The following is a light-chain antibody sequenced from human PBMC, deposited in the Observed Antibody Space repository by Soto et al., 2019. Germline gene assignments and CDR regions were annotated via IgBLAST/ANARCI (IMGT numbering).Light chain of an antibody. J-gene: IGKJ1*01. CDR3: QQYGANSPWT. CDR1: QSISNW. Sequence: DIQVTQSPSTLSASVGDRVTITCRASQSISNWLAWYQQKPGNAPKVLIYKASSLESGVPSRFSGSGSGTEFTLTISSLQTEDFATYYCQQYGANSPWTFGQGTKVEIK. V-gene: IGKV1-5*03. CDR2: KAS.